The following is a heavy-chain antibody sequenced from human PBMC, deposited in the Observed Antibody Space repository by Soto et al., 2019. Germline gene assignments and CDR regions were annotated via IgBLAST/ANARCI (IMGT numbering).Heavy chain of an antibody. CDR2: IWYDGSNK. D-gene: IGHD4-17*01. Sequence: GGSLRLSCAASGFTFSSYGMHWVRQAPGKGLEWVAVIWYDGSNKYYADSVKGRFTISRDNSKNTLYLQMNSLRAEDTAVYYCARRHSATVVRGDAFDIWGQGTMVTVSS. V-gene: IGHV3-33*01. CDR1: GFTFSSYG. J-gene: IGHJ3*02. CDR3: ARRHSATVVRGDAFDI.